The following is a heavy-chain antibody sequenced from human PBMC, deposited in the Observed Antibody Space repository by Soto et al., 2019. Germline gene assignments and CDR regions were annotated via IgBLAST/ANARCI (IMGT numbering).Heavy chain of an antibody. D-gene: IGHD6-19*01. CDR2: INPNSGGT. CDR3: ARGRAVAESYYYYYGMDV. V-gene: IGHV1-2*04. Sequence: ASVKVSCKASGYTFTGYYMHWVRQAPGQGLEWMGWINPNSGGTNYAQKFQGWVTMTRDTSISTAYMELSRLRSDDTAVYYCARGRAVAESYYYYYGMDVWGQGTTVTVSS. J-gene: IGHJ6*02. CDR1: GYTFTGYY.